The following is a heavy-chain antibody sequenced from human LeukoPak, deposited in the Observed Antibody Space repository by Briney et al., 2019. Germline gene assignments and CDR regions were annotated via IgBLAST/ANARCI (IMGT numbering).Heavy chain of an antibody. CDR3: ADVYSSGWYRAEYFQH. D-gene: IGHD6-19*01. V-gene: IGHV4-4*08. CDR2: IYVTGT. CDR1: GGSIGTYY. J-gene: IGHJ1*01. Sequence: SETLSLTCTVSGGSIGTYYWSWIRQSPGKGLEWIGYIYVTGTRYNPYLQSRVTISVDTSKNQFSLKLSSETAADTAVYYCADVYSSGWYRAEYFQHWGQGTLVTVSS.